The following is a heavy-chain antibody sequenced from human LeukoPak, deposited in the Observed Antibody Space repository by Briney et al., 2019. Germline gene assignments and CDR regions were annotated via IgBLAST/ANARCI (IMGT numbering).Heavy chain of an antibody. Sequence: TGGSLRLSCAASGFTFSSYWMTWVRQAPGKGLEWVANIREDGSEKYYVDSVKGRFTVSRHNAKNSLYLQVNSLRAEDTAVYYCARLNYDFWSGVWEGYYMDVWGKGTTVTVSS. J-gene: IGHJ6*03. CDR3: ARLNYDFWSGVWEGYYMDV. D-gene: IGHD3-3*01. CDR2: IREDGSEK. V-gene: IGHV3-7*01. CDR1: GFTFSSYW.